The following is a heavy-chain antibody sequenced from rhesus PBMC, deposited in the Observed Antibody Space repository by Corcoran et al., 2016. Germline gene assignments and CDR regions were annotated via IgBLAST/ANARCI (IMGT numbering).Heavy chain of an antibody. CDR2: IYGSGGCN. D-gene: IGHD3-3*01. Sequence: QVQLQESGPGLVKPSATLSLTCAVSGGSISGYSYWSWIRQPPGKGLGWIVGIYGSGGCNYLNPFLNSRGTLSVDTSKHQFFLKLSSVTAADTDVYYCASASGFYNCWTGDYPVNGLDSWGQGVVVTVSS. CDR1: GGSISGYSY. CDR3: ASASGFYNCWTGDYPVNGLDS. J-gene: IGHJ6*01. V-gene: IGHV4S14*01.